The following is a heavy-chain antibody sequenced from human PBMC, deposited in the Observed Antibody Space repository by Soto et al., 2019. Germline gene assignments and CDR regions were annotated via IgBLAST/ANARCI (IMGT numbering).Heavy chain of an antibody. J-gene: IGHJ3*02. V-gene: IGHV3-7*05. CDR2: IKKDGSEK. CDR3: ARDVSPGSSSLYLDAFEI. D-gene: IGHD6-13*01. CDR1: GFTFRSNW. Sequence: EVQLVESGGGLVQPGGSLRLSCEASGFTFRSNWMTWVRQAPGKGLEWVANIKKDGSEKSYLDSVRGRFTISRDNAKNSLYLQMNSLRAEDTALYYCARDVSPGSSSLYLDAFEIWGQGTMVTVSS.